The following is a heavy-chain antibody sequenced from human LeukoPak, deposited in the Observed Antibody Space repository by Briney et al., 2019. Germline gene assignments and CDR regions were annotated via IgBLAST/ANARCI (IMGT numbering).Heavy chain of an antibody. V-gene: IGHV1-46*01. Sequence: ASVKVSCKASGYTFTSYYMHWVRQAPGQGLEWMGIINPSGGSTSYAQKFQGRVTITADESTSTAYMELSSLRSEDTAVYYCARERGMATMYYFDYWGQGTLVTVSS. CDR2: INPSGGST. CDR1: GYTFTSYY. CDR3: ARERGMATMYYFDY. D-gene: IGHD5-24*01. J-gene: IGHJ4*02.